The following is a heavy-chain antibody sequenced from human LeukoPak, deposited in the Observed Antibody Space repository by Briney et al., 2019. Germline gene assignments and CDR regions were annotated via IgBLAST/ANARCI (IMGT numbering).Heavy chain of an antibody. V-gene: IGHV4-39*07. CDR2: IYYSGST. Sequence: SETLSLICTVSGGSISSSSYYWGWICQPPGKGLEWIGSIYYSGSTYYNPSLKSRVTISVDTSKNQFSLKLSSVTAADTAVYYCAREGFTRGSFDYWGQGTLVTVSS. D-gene: IGHD3-10*01. CDR3: AREGFTRGSFDY. J-gene: IGHJ4*02. CDR1: GGSISSSSYY.